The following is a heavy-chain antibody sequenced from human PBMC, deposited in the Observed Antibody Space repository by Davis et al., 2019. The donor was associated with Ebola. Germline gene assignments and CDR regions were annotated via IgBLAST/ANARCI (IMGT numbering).Heavy chain of an antibody. J-gene: IGHJ6*04. V-gene: IGHV1-69*13. CDR1: GDTFRPYT. D-gene: IGHD1-26*01. Sequence: SVKVSCKASGDTFRPYTAARVRQAPGHGLEWLGGIIPVFGTRDYAPRFQRRVTITADESTSTAYMELTSLRSDDTAVYYCARTYSGSRIIMDVWGKGTTVTVSS. CDR3: ARTYSGSRIIMDV. CDR2: IIPVFGTR.